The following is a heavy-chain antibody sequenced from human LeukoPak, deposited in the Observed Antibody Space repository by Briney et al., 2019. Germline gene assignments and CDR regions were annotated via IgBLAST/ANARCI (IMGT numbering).Heavy chain of an antibody. CDR1: GFTFSSYG. Sequence: GGSLRLSCAASGFTFSSYGMHWVRQAPGKGLEWVAFIRYDGNYKYDADSMKGRFTISRDNSNNTLYLQMNSLRAEDTAVYYCAKGQTADFWGPGTLVTVSS. D-gene: IGHD5-18*01. J-gene: IGHJ4*02. CDR2: IRYDGNYK. V-gene: IGHV3-30*02. CDR3: AKGQTADF.